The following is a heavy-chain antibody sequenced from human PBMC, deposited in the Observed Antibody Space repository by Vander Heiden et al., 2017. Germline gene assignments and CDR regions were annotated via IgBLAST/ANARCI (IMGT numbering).Heavy chain of an antibody. Sequence: VQLVESGGGLVQPGGSLRLSCAASGFTFSSYSMNLVRQAPGKGLEWVSYISSSSSTIYYADSVKGRFTISRDNAKNSLYLQMNSLRAEDTAVYYCASGNSLDYWGQGTLVTVSS. V-gene: IGHV3-48*01. CDR1: GFTFSSYS. CDR3: ASGNSLDY. J-gene: IGHJ4*02. D-gene: IGHD4-4*01. CDR2: ISSSSSTI.